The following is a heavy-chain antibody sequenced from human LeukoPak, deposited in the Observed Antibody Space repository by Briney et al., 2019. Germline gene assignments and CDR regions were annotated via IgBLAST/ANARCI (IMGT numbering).Heavy chain of an antibody. J-gene: IGHJ6*03. CDR3: ARAAAGYYYYYMDV. CDR2: IYYSGST. CDR1: GGSISSHY. Sequence: SETLSLTCTVSGGSISSHYWSWIRQPPGKGLEWIGYIYYSGSTNYNPSLKSRVTISVDTSKNQFSLKLSSVTAADTAVYYCARAAAGYYYYYMDVWGKGTTVTVSS. V-gene: IGHV4-59*11. D-gene: IGHD6-13*01.